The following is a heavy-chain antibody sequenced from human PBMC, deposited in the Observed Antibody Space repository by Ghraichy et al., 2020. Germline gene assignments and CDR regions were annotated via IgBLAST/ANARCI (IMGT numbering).Heavy chain of an antibody. CDR2: IYYSGST. CDR3: ARDGSSVYDWSIGMDV. Sequence: SETLSLTSTVSGGSISSSSFYWGWIRQPPGKGLEWIGSIYYSGSTYYNPSLKSRVTISVDTSKNQFSLKLSSLTAADTAVYYCARDGSSVYDWSIGMDVWGQGTTVAVSS. J-gene: IGHJ6*02. V-gene: IGHV4-39*07. D-gene: IGHD5/OR15-5a*01. CDR1: GGSISSSSFY.